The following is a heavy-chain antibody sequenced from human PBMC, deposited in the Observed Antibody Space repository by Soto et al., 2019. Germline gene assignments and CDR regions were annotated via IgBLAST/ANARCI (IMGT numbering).Heavy chain of an antibody. J-gene: IGHJ4*02. CDR3: ARGGGSDSFDY. V-gene: IGHV4-30-2*01. D-gene: IGHD1-26*01. Sequence: PSETLSLTCTVSGASITYGGYSWIWIRQTPGKGLEWIGYINHLETTFYNPSFERRLTLSIDRAKTQFSLNLNSMSAADRAVYFCARGGGSDSFDYWGQGILVTVSS. CDR2: INHLETT. CDR1: GASITYGGYS.